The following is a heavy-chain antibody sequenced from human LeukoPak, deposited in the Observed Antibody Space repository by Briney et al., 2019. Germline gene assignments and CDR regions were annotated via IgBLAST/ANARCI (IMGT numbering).Heavy chain of an antibody. CDR1: GGTFSSFA. V-gene: IGHV1-69*01. Sequence: GSSVKVSCKASGGTFSSFAFSWVRQAPGQGLEWMGGIIPIFDTANYVQKFQGRVTFTADESTSPVYLEMNSLRSEDTAVYYCTRGDSSGYDTFDYWGQGTQVTVSS. CDR3: TRGDSSGYDTFDY. CDR2: IIPIFDTA. J-gene: IGHJ4*02. D-gene: IGHD3-22*01.